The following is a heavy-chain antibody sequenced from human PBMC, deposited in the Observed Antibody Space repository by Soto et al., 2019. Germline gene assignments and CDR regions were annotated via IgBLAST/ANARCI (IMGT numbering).Heavy chain of an antibody. J-gene: IGHJ5*02. CDR3: AEEVETAPGNIYSDP. V-gene: IGHV3-23*01. Sequence: EVHLLASGGGLVQPGGSLRLSCAASGFNFNIYTMTWVRQAPGKGLECVSVISGGGETTNYAECVRGRFTISRDNSKNKLHLEIDGLRAEDTALYYCAEEVETAPGNIYSDPWGQGTLVTVSS. CDR2: ISGGGETT. CDR1: GFNFNIYT. D-gene: IGHD6-13*01.